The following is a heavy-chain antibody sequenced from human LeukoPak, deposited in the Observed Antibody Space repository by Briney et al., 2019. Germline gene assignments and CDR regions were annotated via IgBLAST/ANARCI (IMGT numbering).Heavy chain of an antibody. D-gene: IGHD3-22*01. J-gene: IGHJ4*02. CDR1: GFTFSGYV. CDR2: ISASGGTT. CDR3: AKDQREYYHDTSGYFVY. Sequence: GGSLRLSCAASGFTFSGYVMNWVRQAPGRGLEWVSGISASGGTTYYADSVKGRFTISRDNSKNTFYLQTNSLRAEDTAVYFCAKDQREYYHDTSGYFVYWGQGTLVTVFS. V-gene: IGHV3-23*01.